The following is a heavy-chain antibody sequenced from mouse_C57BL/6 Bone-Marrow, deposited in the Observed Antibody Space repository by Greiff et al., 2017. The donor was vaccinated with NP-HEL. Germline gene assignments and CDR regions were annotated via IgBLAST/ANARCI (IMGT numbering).Heavy chain of an antibody. J-gene: IGHJ3*01. CDR2: ISSGGSYT. D-gene: IGHD2-4*01. CDR3: ARPGGLRRSWFAY. CDR1: GFTFSSYG. V-gene: IGHV5-6*01. Sequence: EVQLVESGGDLVKPGGSLKLSCAASGFTFSSYGMSWVRQTPDKRLEWVATISSGGSYTYYPDSVKGRFTISRDNAKNTLYLQMSSLKSEDTAMYYCARPGGLRRSWFAYWGQGTLVTVSA.